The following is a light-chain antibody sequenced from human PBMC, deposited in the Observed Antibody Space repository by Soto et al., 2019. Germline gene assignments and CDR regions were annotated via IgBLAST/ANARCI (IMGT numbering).Light chain of an antibody. J-gene: IGLJ1*01. V-gene: IGLV1-51*01. CDR3: GTWDSRLSDYV. Sequence: QSVLTQPPSVSAAPGQKVTISCSGSSSNIGNNYVSWYQQLSGTAPKLLIYDNNKRPSGIPDRFSGSKSGTSATLGITGLQTGDEADYYCGTWDSRLSDYVFGNGTKVTV. CDR2: DNN. CDR1: SSNIGNNY.